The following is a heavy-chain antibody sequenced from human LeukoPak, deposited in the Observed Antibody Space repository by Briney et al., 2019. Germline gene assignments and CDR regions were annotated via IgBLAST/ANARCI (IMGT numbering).Heavy chain of an antibody. D-gene: IGHD4-17*01. V-gene: IGHV4-39*07. J-gene: IGHJ4*02. CDR2: IYYSGST. CDR1: GGSISSSSYY. Sequence: SETLSLTCTVSGGSISSSSYYWGWIRQPPGKGLEWIGSIYYSGSTYYNPSLKSRVTISVDTSKNQFSLKLSSVTAADTAVYYCAGGFYGDPTIDYWGQGTLVTVSS. CDR3: AGGFYGDPTIDY.